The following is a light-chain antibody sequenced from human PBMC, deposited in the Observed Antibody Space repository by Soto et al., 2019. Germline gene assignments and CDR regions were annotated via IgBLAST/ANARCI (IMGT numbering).Light chain of an antibody. CDR2: DAS. V-gene: IGKV3-20*01. CDR3: QQYGSSPRT. CDR1: QSVRSNH. J-gene: IGKJ2*01. Sequence: EIVLTQSPGTLSLSPGERATLSCRASQSVRSNHLAWYQQKPGQAPRLLIYDASSRATGIPDRFSGSGSGTDFTLTISRLEPEDFAVYYCQQYGSSPRTVGRGTKLEI.